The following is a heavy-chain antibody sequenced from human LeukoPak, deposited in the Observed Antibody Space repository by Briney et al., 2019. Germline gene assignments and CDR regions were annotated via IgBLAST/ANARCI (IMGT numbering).Heavy chain of an antibody. CDR3: ARGIRYFDWLLSGDAFDI. CDR1: GGSISSSSYY. D-gene: IGHD3-9*01. V-gene: IGHV4-39*07. CDR2: IYYSGST. J-gene: IGHJ3*02. Sequence: SETLSLTCTVSGGSISSSSYYWGWIRQPPGKGLGWIGSIYYSGSTYYNPSLKSRVTISVDTSKNQFSLKLSSVTAADTAVYYCARGIRYFDWLLSGDAFDIWGQGTMVTVSS.